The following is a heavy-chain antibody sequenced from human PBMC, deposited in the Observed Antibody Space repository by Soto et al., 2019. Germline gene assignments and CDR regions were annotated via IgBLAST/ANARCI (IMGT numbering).Heavy chain of an antibody. CDR1: GGTFSSYA. J-gene: IGHJ6*02. Sequence: ASVKVSCKASGGTFSSYAISWVRQAPGQGLEWMGGIIPIFGTANYAQKFQGRVTITADESTSTAYMELSSLRSEDTAVYYCGKTMVRGVIKSRPYYYGMDVWGQGTTVTVSS. D-gene: IGHD3-10*01. CDR2: IIPIFGTA. CDR3: GKTMVRGVIKSRPYYYGMDV. V-gene: IGHV1-69*13.